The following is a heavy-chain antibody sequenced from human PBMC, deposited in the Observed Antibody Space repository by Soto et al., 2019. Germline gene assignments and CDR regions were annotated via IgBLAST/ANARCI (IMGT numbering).Heavy chain of an antibody. Sequence: QVQLVQSGAEVKKPGASVKVSCKASGYTFTSYGISWVRQAPGQGLEWMGWISAYNGNTNYAQKLQGRVTMTTDTSTSTAYMELRSLRSDDTAVYYCARDLGGPYYYDSSGYFNNDYWGQETLVTVSS. CDR1: GYTFTSYG. CDR3: ARDLGGPYYYDSSGYFNNDY. J-gene: IGHJ4*02. V-gene: IGHV1-18*04. D-gene: IGHD3-22*01. CDR2: ISAYNGNT.